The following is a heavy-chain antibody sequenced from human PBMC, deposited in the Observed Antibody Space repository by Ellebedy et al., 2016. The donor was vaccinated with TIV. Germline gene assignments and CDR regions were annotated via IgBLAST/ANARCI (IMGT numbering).Heavy chain of an antibody. CDR1: GFTFNFYA. CDR3: AKDLKCELRSEYCYYAMDV. D-gene: IGHD1-7*01. V-gene: IGHV3-23*01. Sequence: GESLKISCAASGFTFNFYAMSWVRQAPGQGLEWVSGVSGSGGITDYADSVKGRFTISRDNSKSTLYLQMNSLRADDSAIYYCAKDLKCELRSEYCYYAMDVWGQGTTVTVS. J-gene: IGHJ6*02. CDR2: VSGSGGIT.